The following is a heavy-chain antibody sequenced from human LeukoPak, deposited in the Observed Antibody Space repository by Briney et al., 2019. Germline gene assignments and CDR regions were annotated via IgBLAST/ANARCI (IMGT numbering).Heavy chain of an antibody. CDR3: ARPGAGGTSYNYYYYGMDV. J-gene: IGHJ6*02. D-gene: IGHD3-16*01. V-gene: IGHV3-21*01. CDR1: GFTFSSYS. Sequence: GGSLRLSCAASGFTFSSYSMNWVRQAPGRGLEWVSSISSSSSFIYYADSVKGRFTISRDNAKNSLYLQMNSLRAEDTAVYYCARPGAGGTSYNYYYYGMDVWGQGTAVTVSS. CDR2: ISSSSSFI.